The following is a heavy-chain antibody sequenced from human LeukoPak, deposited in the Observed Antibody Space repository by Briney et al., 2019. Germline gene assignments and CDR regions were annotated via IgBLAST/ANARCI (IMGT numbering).Heavy chain of an antibody. Sequence: GGSLRLSCAASGFTFSTHSMSWVRQSPGKGLEWVSSISSGSSHIYYADSMKGRLTISRDNAKNSLFLQMNSLRAQDTAVYYCVRDFRTQLDGYSPPYHFDYWGQGALVTVSS. CDR2: ISSGSSHI. CDR1: GFTFSTHS. J-gene: IGHJ4*02. V-gene: IGHV3-21*01. D-gene: IGHD5-24*01. CDR3: VRDFRTQLDGYSPPYHFDY.